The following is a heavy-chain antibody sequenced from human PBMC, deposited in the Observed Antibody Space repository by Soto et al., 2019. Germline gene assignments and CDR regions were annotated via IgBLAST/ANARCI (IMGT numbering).Heavy chain of an antibody. CDR3: ARVSNDYGGNGAFDY. D-gene: IGHD3-16*01. CDR1: GGSLSGFP. V-gene: IGHV4-59*01. J-gene: IGHJ4*02. Sequence: SSETLSLTCSVSGGSLSGFPWIWIRQPPGKGLEWVGYIYHTGRSNYNPSLKSRLTISLDMSRNQFSLQLTSVTAADTALYYCARVSNDYGGNGAFDYWGLGTLVTVSA. CDR2: IYHTGRS.